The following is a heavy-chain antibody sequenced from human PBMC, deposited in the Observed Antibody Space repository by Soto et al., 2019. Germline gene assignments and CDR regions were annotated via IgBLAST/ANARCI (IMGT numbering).Heavy chain of an antibody. CDR2: IYWDDDK. J-gene: IGHJ6*02. Sequence: QITLKESGPTLVRPTQTLTLTCTFSGFSLSTSGVGVGWIRQPPGKALEWLALIYWDDDKRYSPSLKSRLTITKDTSKNQVVLTMSNTDPVDTAPYYCAHSRCGGDCLQSYSSHYYYGMDVWGQGTTVTVSS. CDR3: AHSRCGGDCLQSYSSHYYYGMDV. D-gene: IGHD2-21*02. CDR1: GFSLSTSGVG. V-gene: IGHV2-5*02.